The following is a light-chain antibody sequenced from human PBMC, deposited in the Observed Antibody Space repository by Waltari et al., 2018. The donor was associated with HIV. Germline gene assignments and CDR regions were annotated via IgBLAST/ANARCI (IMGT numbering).Light chain of an antibody. CDR3: QSYDSSLSGSV. J-gene: IGLJ3*02. CDR1: SPNIGARFD. CDR2: GNH. V-gene: IGLV1-40*01. Sequence: QSVLTQPPSVSGAPGQKVTISCPGSSPNIGARFDVHWYQQLPGTAPKLLIYGNHKRPSGVPDRFSGSKSGTSASLAITGLQAEDEADYYCQSYDSSLSGSVFGGGTKLTVL.